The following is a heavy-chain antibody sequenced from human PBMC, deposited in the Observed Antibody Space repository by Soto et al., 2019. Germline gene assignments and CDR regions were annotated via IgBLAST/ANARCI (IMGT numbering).Heavy chain of an antibody. V-gene: IGHV1-18*01. Sequence: PWASVKVSCKASGYTFTSYGISWVRQAPGQGLEWMGWISAYNGNTNYAQKLPGRVTMTTDTSTSTAYMELRSLRSDDTAVYYCARGELSGYPLRGDAFDIWGQGTMVTVSS. CDR3: ARGELSGYPLRGDAFDI. J-gene: IGHJ3*02. CDR1: GYTFTSYG. CDR2: ISAYNGNT. D-gene: IGHD3-22*01.